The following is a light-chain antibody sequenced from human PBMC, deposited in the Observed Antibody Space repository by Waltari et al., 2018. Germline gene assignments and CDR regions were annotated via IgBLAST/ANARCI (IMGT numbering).Light chain of an antibody. CDR2: AAS. J-gene: IGKJ5*01. CDR1: RSISSS. Sequence: DIQMTQSPPSLSAYVGDRVTINCRASRSISSSLSWYQQKPGKAPKVLIYAASNLQSGVPSRFSGSGSGTDFTLTRSSLQPEDFATYYCQQSHSTPVTFGQGARLEIK. V-gene: IGKV1-39*01. CDR3: QQSHSTPVT.